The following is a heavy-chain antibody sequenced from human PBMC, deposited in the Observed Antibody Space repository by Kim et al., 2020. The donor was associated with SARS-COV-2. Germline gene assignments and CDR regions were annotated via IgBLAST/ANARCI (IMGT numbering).Heavy chain of an antibody. CDR2: ISDSGVMT. D-gene: IGHD3-16*01. CDR3: AKDLGEPAGNNWYFDL. J-gene: IGHJ2*01. Sequence: GGSLRLSCEASGFTLSTYAMAWVRQAPGKGLDWVSVISDSGVMTYYAGSVKDRFTISRDRSKNTVYLQMNTLGVEDTAVYYCAKDLGEPAGNNWYFDLWGRGTLVNVSS. CDR1: GFTLSTYA. V-gene: IGHV3-23*01.